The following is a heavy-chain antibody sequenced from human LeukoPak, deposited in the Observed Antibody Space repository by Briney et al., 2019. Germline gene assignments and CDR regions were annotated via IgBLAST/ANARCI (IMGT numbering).Heavy chain of an antibody. CDR1: GFAFSSYE. V-gene: IGHV3-48*03. CDR3: ARGTEQWLVLFDF. D-gene: IGHD6-19*01. Sequence: GGSLRLSCAASGFAFSSYEMNWVRQAPGKGLEWVSYISSSGGTIYYADSVKGRFTISRDNAKNSLYLQMNSLRAEDTAVYYCARGTEQWLVLFDFWGQGTLVTVSS. J-gene: IGHJ4*02. CDR2: ISSSGGTI.